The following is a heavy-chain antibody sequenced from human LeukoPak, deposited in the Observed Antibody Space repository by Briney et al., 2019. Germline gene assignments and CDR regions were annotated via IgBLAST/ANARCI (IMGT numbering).Heavy chain of an antibody. V-gene: IGHV3-30*02. CDR1: GFTFISYG. CDR3: ANAMWDILTGPHYYYYYMDV. J-gene: IGHJ6*03. Sequence: GGSLRLSCAASGFTFISYGMHWVRQAPGKGLEWVALIRYDGSNKYYADSVKGRFTISRDNSKNTLYLQMNSLRAEDTAVYYCANAMWDILTGPHYYYYYMDVWGKGTTVTVSS. CDR2: IRYDGSNK. D-gene: IGHD3-9*01.